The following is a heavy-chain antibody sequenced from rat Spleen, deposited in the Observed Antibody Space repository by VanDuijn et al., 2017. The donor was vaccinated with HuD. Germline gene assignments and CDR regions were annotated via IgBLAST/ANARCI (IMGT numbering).Heavy chain of an antibody. Sequence: EVQLVESDGGLVQPGRSLKLSCAASGFTFSDYYMAWVRQAPTKGLEWVATISYDGISTYYRDSVKGRFTISRANAKSTLNLQMDSLRSEDTATYYCARRHYGYTDYFDYWGQGVMVTVSS. D-gene: IGHD1-9*01. CDR2: ISYDGIST. V-gene: IGHV5-29*01. CDR3: ARRHYGYTDYFDY. J-gene: IGHJ2*01. CDR1: GFTFSDYY.